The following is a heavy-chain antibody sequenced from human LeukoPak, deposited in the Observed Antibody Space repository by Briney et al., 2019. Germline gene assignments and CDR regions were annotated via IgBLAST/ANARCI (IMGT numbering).Heavy chain of an antibody. Sequence: PSETLSLTRTVSGGSISSGSYYWSWIRQPAGKGLEWIGRIYTSGSTNYNPSLKSRVTISVDTSKNQFSLKLSSVTAADTAVYYCARDRAARPFWWFDPWGQGTLVTVSS. J-gene: IGHJ5*02. CDR2: IYTSGST. CDR3: ARDRAARPFWWFDP. CDR1: GGSISSGSYY. V-gene: IGHV4-61*02. D-gene: IGHD6-6*01.